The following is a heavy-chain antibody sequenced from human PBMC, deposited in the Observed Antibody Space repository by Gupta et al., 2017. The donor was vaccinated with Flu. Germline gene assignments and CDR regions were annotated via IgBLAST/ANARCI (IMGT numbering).Heavy chain of an antibody. Sequence: EVLVVESGGAFIQRGGSLRLSWAASGFSFEAYAMHWVLQASGKGLGWVSVISWNSDKIAYVDSVKGRLTISRDNAKSFVYLQMDSLSTEAMALYYCAKEGFDHYDSRAFYAEYLHQWGQGTLVSVSS. CDR3: AKEGFDHYDSRAFYAEYLHQ. CDR1: GFSFEAYA. D-gene: IGHD3-22*01. V-gene: IGHV3-9*03. CDR2: ISWNSDKI. J-gene: IGHJ1*01.